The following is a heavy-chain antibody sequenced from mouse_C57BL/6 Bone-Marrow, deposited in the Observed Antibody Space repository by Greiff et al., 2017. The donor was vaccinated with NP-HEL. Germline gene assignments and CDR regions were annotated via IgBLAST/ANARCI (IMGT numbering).Heavy chain of an antibody. Sequence: QVQLKQSGPELVKPGASVKLSCKASGYTFTSYDINWVKQRPGQGLEWIGWIYPRDGRTKYNEKFKGKATLTVDTSSSTAYMELHSLTSEDSAVYFCARWGNYSWFAYWGQGTLVTVSA. CDR3: ARWGNYSWFAY. D-gene: IGHD2-1*01. V-gene: IGHV1-85*01. CDR1: GYTFTSYD. CDR2: IYPRDGRT. J-gene: IGHJ3*01.